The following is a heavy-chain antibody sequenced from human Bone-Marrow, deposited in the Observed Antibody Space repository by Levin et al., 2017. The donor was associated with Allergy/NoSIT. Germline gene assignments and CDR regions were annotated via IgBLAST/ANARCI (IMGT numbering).Heavy chain of an antibody. J-gene: IGHJ3*02. CDR2: TYYRWKWYN. CDR3: ARGRNNAFDI. D-gene: IGHD1-14*01. CDR1: GDSLSSNGVA. V-gene: IGHV6-1*01. Sequence: LRLSCAISGDSLSSNGVAWNWIRQSPSRGLEWLGRTYYRWKWYNDYAPSVKSRISVNPDTSKSKFSLQLNSVIPEDTAVYYWARGRNNAFDIWGQGTIVTVYS.